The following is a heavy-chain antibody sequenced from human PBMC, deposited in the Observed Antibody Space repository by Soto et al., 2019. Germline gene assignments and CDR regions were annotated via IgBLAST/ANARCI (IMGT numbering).Heavy chain of an antibody. V-gene: IGHV4-31*03. J-gene: IGHJ5*02. CDR2: IYYSGST. Sequence: SETLSLTCTVSGGSISSGGYYWSWIRQHPGKGLEWIGYIYYSGSTYYNPSLKSRVTISVDTSKNQFSLKLSSVTAADTAVYYCARATSKYDILTGYYGGGSWFDPWGQGTLVTVSS. CDR3: ARATSKYDILTGYYGGGSWFDP. CDR1: GGSISSGGYY. D-gene: IGHD3-9*01.